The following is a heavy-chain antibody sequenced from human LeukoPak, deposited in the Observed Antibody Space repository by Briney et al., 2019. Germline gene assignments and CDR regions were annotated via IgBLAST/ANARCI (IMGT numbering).Heavy chain of an antibody. CDR2: INHSGST. CDR3: ARGRGVVVTRFDY. J-gene: IGHJ4*02. D-gene: IGHD3-22*01. V-gene: IGHV4-34*01. Sequence: PSETLSLTCAVYGGSFSGYYWSWIRQPPGKGLEWIEEINHSGSTNHNPSLKSRVTISVDTSKNQFSLKLSSVTAADTAVYYCARGRGVVVTRFDYWGQGTLVTVSS. CDR1: GGSFSGYY.